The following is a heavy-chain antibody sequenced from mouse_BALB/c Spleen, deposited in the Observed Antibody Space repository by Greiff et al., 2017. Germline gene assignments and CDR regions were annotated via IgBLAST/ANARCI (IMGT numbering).Heavy chain of an antibody. CDR1: GYTFTSYW. J-gene: IGHJ2*01. Sequence: VQLQESGAELARPGASVKLSCKASGYTFTSYWMQWVKQRPGQGLEWIGAIYPGDGDTRYTQKFKGKATLTADKSSSTAYMQLSSLASEDSAVYYCARDYGYDGVDYWGQGTTLTVSS. CDR3: ARDYGYDGVDY. CDR2: IYPGDGDT. V-gene: IGHV1-87*01. D-gene: IGHD1-2*01.